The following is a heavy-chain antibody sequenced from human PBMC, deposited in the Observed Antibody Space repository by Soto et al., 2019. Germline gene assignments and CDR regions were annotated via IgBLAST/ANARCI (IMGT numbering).Heavy chain of an antibody. CDR2: IIPLFGTT. Sequence: SVKVSCKASGGTFSSYTIAWVRQAPGQGLEWMGEIIPLFGTTNYVEKFQGRLTITADASTSTAYMELSSLRSEDTAMYYCARDSIAAAGTDYWGQGTLVTVSS. D-gene: IGHD6-13*01. CDR3: ARDSIAAAGTDY. V-gene: IGHV1-69*13. CDR1: GGTFSSYT. J-gene: IGHJ4*02.